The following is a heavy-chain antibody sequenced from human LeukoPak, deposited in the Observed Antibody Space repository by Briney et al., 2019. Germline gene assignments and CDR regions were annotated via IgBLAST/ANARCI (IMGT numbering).Heavy chain of an antibody. CDR3: ARVDTAIAFDY. CDR2: IIPIFGIA. V-gene: IGHV1-69*04. J-gene: IGHJ4*02. D-gene: IGHD5-18*01. Sequence: SVKVSCKASGGTFISYAISWVRQAPGQGLGWMGRIIPIFGIANYAQKFQGRVTITADKSTSTAYMELSSLRSEDTAVYYCARVDTAIAFDYWGQGTLVTVSS. CDR1: GGTFISYA.